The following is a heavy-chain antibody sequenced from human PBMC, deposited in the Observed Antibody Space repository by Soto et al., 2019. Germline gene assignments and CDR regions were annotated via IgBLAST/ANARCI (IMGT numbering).Heavy chain of an antibody. CDR1: GFTFSDYY. Sequence: PGGSLRLSCAASGFTFSDYYMSWIRQAPGKGLEWVSYISTSGTTMYYADSVKGRITISGDNAKNSLYLQMNSLRAEDTAVYFCARNNYGGKSRYYYDGMDAWGQGTTVTVSS. CDR2: ISTSGTTM. CDR3: ARNNYGGKSRYYYDGMDA. V-gene: IGHV3-11*01. D-gene: IGHD4-17*01. J-gene: IGHJ6*02.